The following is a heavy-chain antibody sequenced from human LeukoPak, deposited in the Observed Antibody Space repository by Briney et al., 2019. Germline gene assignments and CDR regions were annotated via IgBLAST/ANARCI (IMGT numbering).Heavy chain of an antibody. CDR2: ITSGDFV. Sequence: GGSLRLSCAASGFTFSAYSMNWVRQAPGKGLEWVSSITSGDFVYFADSLKGRFTISRDNAKSSLYLQMNSLRADDTAVYYCARGGFNMVRGVIIPSISYFYYMDIWGKGTTVTVSS. J-gene: IGHJ6*03. D-gene: IGHD3-10*01. CDR1: GFTFSAYS. CDR3: ARGGFNMVRGVIIPSISYFYYMDI. V-gene: IGHV3-69-1*01.